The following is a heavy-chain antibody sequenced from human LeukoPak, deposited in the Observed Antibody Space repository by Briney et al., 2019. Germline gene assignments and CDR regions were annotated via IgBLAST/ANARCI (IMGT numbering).Heavy chain of an antibody. CDR3: AKDGVTYYYDSSGARSFDY. J-gene: IGHJ4*02. D-gene: IGHD3-22*01. CDR1: GFTFSDYY. Sequence: PGGSLRLSCAASGFTFSDYYMSWIRQAPGKGLEWVSYISSSGSTIYYADSVKGRFTISRDNAKSSLYLQMNSLRAEDTAVYYCAKDGVTYYYDSSGARSFDYWGQGTLVTVSS. V-gene: IGHV3-11*01. CDR2: ISSSGSTI.